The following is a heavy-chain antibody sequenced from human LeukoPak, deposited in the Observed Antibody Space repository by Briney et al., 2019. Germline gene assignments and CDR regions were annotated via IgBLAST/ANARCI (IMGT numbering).Heavy chain of an antibody. CDR3: ARLHCSSTSCYFFDRTGVFDY. Sequence: GGSLRLSCAASGFTFSSYTMNWVRQAPGKGLEWVSYISSGSSTISYADSVKGRFTISRDNVKNSLYLQMNSLRAEDTAVYYCARLHCSSTSCYFFDRTGVFDYWGQGTLVTVSS. CDR2: ISSGSSTI. D-gene: IGHD2-2*01. CDR1: GFTFSSYT. J-gene: IGHJ4*02. V-gene: IGHV3-48*04.